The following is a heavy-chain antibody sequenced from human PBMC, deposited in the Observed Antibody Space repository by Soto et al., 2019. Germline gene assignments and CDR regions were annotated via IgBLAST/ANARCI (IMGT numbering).Heavy chain of an antibody. Sequence: SETLSLTCTVSGGSISSYYWSWIRQPPGKGLEWIGYIYYSGSTNYNPSLKSRVTISVDTSKNQFSLNLSSVTAADAAVYYCARVPGDSTGYYADYWGQGALVTVSS. CDR2: IYYSGST. V-gene: IGHV4-59*01. J-gene: IGHJ4*02. CDR3: ARVPGDSTGYYADY. CDR1: GGSISSYY. D-gene: IGHD3-22*01.